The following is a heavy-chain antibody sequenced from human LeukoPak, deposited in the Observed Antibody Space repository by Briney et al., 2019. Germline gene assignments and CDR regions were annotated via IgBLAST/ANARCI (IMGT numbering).Heavy chain of an antibody. J-gene: IGHJ6*03. CDR1: GYSISSGYY. CDR2: IFYSGST. V-gene: IGHV4-38-2*02. D-gene: IGHD3-22*01. CDR3: ARSSEGRYYYDSSGFSYYYYYMDV. Sequence: PSETLSLTCTVSGYSISSGYYWGWIRQPPGKGLEWIGSIFYSGSTYYSPSLKSRVTISLDTSRNQFSLKLSSVTAADTAVYYCARSSEGRYYYDSSGFSYYYYYMDVWGKGTTVTISS.